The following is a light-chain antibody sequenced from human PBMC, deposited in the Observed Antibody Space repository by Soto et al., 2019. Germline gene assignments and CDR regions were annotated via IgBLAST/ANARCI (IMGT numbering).Light chain of an antibody. Sequence: QSALTQPASVSGSHGQSITISCTGTSRDVGGYNYVSWYQQHPGKAPKLMIYDVSNRPSGVSNRFSGYKSDNTASLTISGLQAEDGADYYCSSYTSSSRVVFGGGTKVTVL. CDR1: SRDVGGYNY. V-gene: IGLV2-14*01. CDR2: DVS. J-gene: IGLJ2*01. CDR3: SSYTSSSRVV.